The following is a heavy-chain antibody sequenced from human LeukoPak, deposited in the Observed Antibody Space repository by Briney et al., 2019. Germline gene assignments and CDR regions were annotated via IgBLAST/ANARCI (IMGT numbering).Heavy chain of an antibody. Sequence: PSETLSLTCTVSGASITSYYWSWIRRPPGKGLEWIGFVHNTGSTNYNPSLKSRLTLSIDTSKNQFSLRLDSVTAADTAVYYCARLPPLAPVGTTYHHAMDVWGQGTTVTVSS. D-gene: IGHD1-14*01. CDR3: ARLPPLAPVGTTYHHAMDV. CDR1: GASITSYY. J-gene: IGHJ6*02. CDR2: VHNTGST. V-gene: IGHV4-59*08.